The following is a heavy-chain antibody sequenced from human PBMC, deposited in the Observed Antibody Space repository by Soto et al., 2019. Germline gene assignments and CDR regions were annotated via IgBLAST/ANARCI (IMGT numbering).Heavy chain of an antibody. V-gene: IGHV3-74*01. CDR1: GFAFSSYW. Sequence: EVQLVESGGGSVQPGGSLRLSCAASGFAFSSYWMHWDRRAPGKGLVWVSRITPDGRPTSYAVSVKDRLTISIDNAHDTLYLQINGLRTEDTAVYYWARVGVGSYHFDFWGQGTQVAVSS. D-gene: IGHD3-10*01. J-gene: IGHJ4*02. CDR3: ARVGVGSYHFDF. CDR2: ITPDGRPT.